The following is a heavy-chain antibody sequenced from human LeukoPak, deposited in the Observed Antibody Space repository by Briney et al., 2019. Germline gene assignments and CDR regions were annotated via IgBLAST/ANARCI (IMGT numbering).Heavy chain of an antibody. CDR3: ARGRSGSSSFDY. V-gene: IGHV3-23*01. CDR2: ISGSGGTT. CDR1: GFTFSIYA. Sequence: GGSLRLSCAASGFTFSIYAMNWVRQAPGKGLEWVSSISGSGGTTRYADPVKGRFTISRDNAKNSLYLQMNSLRVEDTGVYYCARGRSGSSSFDYWGQGTLVTVSS. J-gene: IGHJ4*02. D-gene: IGHD1-26*01.